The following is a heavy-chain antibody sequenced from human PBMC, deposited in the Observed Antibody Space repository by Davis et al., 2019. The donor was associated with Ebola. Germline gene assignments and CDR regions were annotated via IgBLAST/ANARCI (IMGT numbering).Heavy chain of an antibody. D-gene: IGHD5-12*01. J-gene: IGHJ4*02. CDR1: GYTFTSYD. CDR3: AREVGYSGYERLDY. V-gene: IGHV1-18*01. Sequence: AASVKVSCKASGYTFTSYDINWVRQAPGQGLEWMGWISSYNGNTNYAQKLQGRVTMTTDTSTSTAYMELRSLRSDDTAVYYCAREVGYSGYERLDYWGQGTLVTVSS. CDR2: ISSYNGNT.